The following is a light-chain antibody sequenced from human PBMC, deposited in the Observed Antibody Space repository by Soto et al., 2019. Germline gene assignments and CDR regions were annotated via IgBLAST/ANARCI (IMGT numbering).Light chain of an antibody. V-gene: IGKV3-15*01. Sequence: EILMTQSPATLSVSPGQRATLSCRASQRVDSNLAWYQQKPSHAPRLLIYGASTRATGISARFSGSGSGAEFTLTISSLQSEDFGVYYCKQYSRSPPITFGQGTRLEIK. CDR2: GAS. CDR1: QRVDSN. J-gene: IGKJ5*01. CDR3: KQYSRSPPIT.